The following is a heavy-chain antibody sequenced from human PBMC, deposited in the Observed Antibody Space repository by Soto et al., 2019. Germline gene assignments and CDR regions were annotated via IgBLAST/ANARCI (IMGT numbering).Heavy chain of an antibody. D-gene: IGHD6-19*01. J-gene: IGHJ4*02. CDR3: AKQTGAGVKS. V-gene: IGHV1-69*04. CDR1: GGDLTNSG. CDR2: IFPLLAMV. Sequence: QVHLVQSGAEMKKPGSSVKVSCKVSGGDLTNSGISWVRQAPGQGLEWMGGIFPLLAMVDYSQKFQGRVTLTAGESTNTAYMDLGSLTSDATAVYYCAKQTGAGVKSWGQGTLVIVYS.